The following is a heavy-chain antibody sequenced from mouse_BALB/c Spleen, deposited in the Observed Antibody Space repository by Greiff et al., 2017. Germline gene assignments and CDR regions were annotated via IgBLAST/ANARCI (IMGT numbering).Heavy chain of an antibody. CDR2: IYPYNGGT. Sequence: EVQLQQSGPELVKPGASVKISCKASGYTFTDYNMHWVKQSHGKSLEWIGYIYPYNGGTGYNQKFKSKATLTVDNSSSTAYMELRSLTSEDSAVYCCARWLLRAMDYWGQGTSVTVSS. V-gene: IGHV1S29*02. CDR3: ARWLLRAMDY. J-gene: IGHJ4*01. D-gene: IGHD2-3*01. CDR1: GYTFTDYN.